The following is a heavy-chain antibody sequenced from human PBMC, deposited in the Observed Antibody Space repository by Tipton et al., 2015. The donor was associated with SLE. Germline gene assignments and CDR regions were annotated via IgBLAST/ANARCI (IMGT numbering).Heavy chain of an antibody. CDR3: ARLHGYSYGLNWFDP. D-gene: IGHD5-18*01. V-gene: IGHV4-31*03. Sequence: TLSLTCTVAGGSLRNDADYWTWIRQHPGRGLEWIGFTHYSQGTHYNSFLKSRVTMSVDTSKNQFSLRLTSVIAADTAVYYCARLHGYSYGLNWFDPWGQGTLISVSS. CDR2: THYSQGT. J-gene: IGHJ5*02. CDR1: GGSLRNDADY.